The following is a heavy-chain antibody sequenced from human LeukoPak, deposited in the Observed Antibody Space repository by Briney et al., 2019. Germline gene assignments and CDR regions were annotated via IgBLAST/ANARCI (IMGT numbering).Heavy chain of an antibody. CDR1: GFTFSSYW. J-gene: IGHJ6*02. CDR3: ARDMAAAVLDYYYYGMDV. Sequence: PGGSLRLSCAASGFTFSSYWMSWVRQAPGKGLEWMANIKQDGSEKYYVDSVKGRFTISRDNAKNSLYLQMNSLRAEDTAVYYCARDMAAAVLDYYYYGMDVWGQGTTVTVSS. D-gene: IGHD6-13*01. V-gene: IGHV3-7*01. CDR2: IKQDGSEK.